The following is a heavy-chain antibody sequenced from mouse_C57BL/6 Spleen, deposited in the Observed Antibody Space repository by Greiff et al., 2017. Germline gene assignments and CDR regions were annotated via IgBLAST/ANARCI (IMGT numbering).Heavy chain of an antibody. CDR2: IDPSDSYT. Sequence: QVQLQQSGAELVMPGASVKLSCTASGYTFTSYWMHWVKQRPGQGLEWIGEIDPSDSYTNYNQNFKGKSTLTVAKSSSTAYMQLSSLTSEDSAGYYGARYSLITTGSLDYWGQGTTLTVSS. J-gene: IGHJ2*01. V-gene: IGHV1-69*01. D-gene: IGHD1-1*01. CDR3: ARYSLITTGSLDY. CDR1: GYTFTSYW.